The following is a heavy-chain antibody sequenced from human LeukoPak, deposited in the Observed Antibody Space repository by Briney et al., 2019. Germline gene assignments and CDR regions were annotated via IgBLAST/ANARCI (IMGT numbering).Heavy chain of an antibody. Sequence: GESLKISCKGSGYRFTSYWSGWVRQMPGKGLEWMGIIYPGDSDTRYSPSFQGQVTTSAHKSISTAYLQSSSLTASDTAMYYCARLNPQDYGMDVWGQGTTVTVSS. CDR3: ARLNPQDYGMDV. J-gene: IGHJ6*02. V-gene: IGHV5-51*01. CDR2: IYPGDSDT. CDR1: GYRFTSYW.